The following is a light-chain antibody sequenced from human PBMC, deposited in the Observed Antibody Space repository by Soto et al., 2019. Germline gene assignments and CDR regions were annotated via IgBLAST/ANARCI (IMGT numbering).Light chain of an antibody. Sequence: DIQMTQSPSSLSASVGDRVTITCQASDDISNYLNWYQQKPGKAPKVLIYDASPLESGVPSRFSGVGSATEFTFTISSLQAEDIATYYCQQYANLPLTFGPGTKVDIK. J-gene: IGKJ3*01. CDR1: DDISNY. CDR3: QQYANLPLT. V-gene: IGKV1-33*01. CDR2: DAS.